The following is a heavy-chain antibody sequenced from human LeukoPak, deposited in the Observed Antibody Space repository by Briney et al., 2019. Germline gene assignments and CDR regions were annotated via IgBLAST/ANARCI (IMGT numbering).Heavy chain of an antibody. J-gene: IGHJ4*02. V-gene: IGHV3-48*01. CDR1: GFTFSTYS. D-gene: IGHD6-19*01. CDR2: ISSGSGTI. Sequence: GGFLRLSCVASGFTFSTYSMNWVRQAPGKGLEWISYISSGSGTIHYADSVKGRFTISRDNDKNSLYLQMNSLRAEDTAVYYCARDPAGAGIYYDYWGQGTLVTVSS. CDR3: ARDPAGAGIYYDY.